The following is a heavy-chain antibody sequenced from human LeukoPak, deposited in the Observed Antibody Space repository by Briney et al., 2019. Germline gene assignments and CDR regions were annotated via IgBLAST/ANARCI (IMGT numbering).Heavy chain of an antibody. J-gene: IGHJ6*03. CDR1: GGSFSGYY. Sequence: SETLSLTCAVYGGSFSGYYWSWIRQPPGKGLEWIGEINHSGSTNYNPSLKSRVTISVDTSKNQFSLKLSSVTAADTAVYYCARGFSITIFGVVKSYYYMDVWGKGTTVTVSS. CDR3: ARGFSITIFGVVKSYYYMDV. D-gene: IGHD3-3*01. V-gene: IGHV4-34*01. CDR2: INHSGST.